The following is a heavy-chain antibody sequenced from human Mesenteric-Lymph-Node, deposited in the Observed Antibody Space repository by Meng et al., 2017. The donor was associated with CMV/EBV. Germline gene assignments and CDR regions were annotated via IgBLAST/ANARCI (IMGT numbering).Heavy chain of an antibody. CDR2: INPNGGAT. CDR3: ARDLGGTTWFDP. D-gene: IGHD1-7*01. Sequence: ASVKVSCKASGYTFTGYYMHWVRQAPGQGLEWMGWINPNGGATNYAQKFQGRVTMTRDTSISTVYMEVSSLTSDDTAFYYCARDLGGTTWFDPRGQGTLVTVSS. V-gene: IGHV1-2*02. J-gene: IGHJ5*02. CDR1: GYTFTGYY.